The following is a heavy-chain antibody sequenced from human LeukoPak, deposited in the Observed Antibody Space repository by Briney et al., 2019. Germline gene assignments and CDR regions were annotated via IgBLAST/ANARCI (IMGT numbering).Heavy chain of an antibody. CDR3: ARDLSPGDAFDI. CDR1: GSTVSSNY. V-gene: IGHV3-66*01. CDR2: IYSGGST. Sequence: PGGSLRLSCAASGSTVSSNYMSWVRQAPGKGLEWVPVIYSGGSTCYADSVKGRFTISRDNSKNTLYLQMNSLRAEDTAVYYCARDLSPGDAFDIWGQGTMVTVSS. J-gene: IGHJ3*02.